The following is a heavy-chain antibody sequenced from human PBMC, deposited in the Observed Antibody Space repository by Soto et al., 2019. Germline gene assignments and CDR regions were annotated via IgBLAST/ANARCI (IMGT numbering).Heavy chain of an antibody. V-gene: IGHV1-3*01. CDR3: ARTVGYYYGMDV. J-gene: IGHJ6*02. CDR1: GYTFTSYA. CDR2: INAGNGNT. D-gene: IGHD4-17*01. Sequence: QVQLVQSGAEVKKPGASVKVSCKASGYTFTSYAMHWVRQAPGQRLESMGWINAGNGNTKYSQKFQGRVTITRDTSASTAYMELSSLRSEDTAVYYCARTVGYYYGMDVWGQGTTVTVSS.